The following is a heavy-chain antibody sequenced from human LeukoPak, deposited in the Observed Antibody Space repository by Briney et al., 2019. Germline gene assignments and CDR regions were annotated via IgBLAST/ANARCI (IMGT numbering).Heavy chain of an antibody. CDR3: ARERQDTVIHSGAFDI. Sequence: GGSLRLSCAASGFTFSSCWMSWVRQAPGKGLEWVANIKQDGSEKYYVDSVKGRFTISRDNAKNSLYLQMNSLRAEDTAVYFCARERQDTVIHSGAFDIWGQGTMVTVSS. J-gene: IGHJ3*02. CDR2: IKQDGSEK. V-gene: IGHV3-7*01. CDR1: GFTFSSCW. D-gene: IGHD2-21*02.